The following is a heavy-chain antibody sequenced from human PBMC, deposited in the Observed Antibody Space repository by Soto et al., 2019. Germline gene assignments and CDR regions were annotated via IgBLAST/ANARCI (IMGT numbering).Heavy chain of an antibody. J-gene: IGHJ6*02. CDR3: SRRKYCSSTSCYSSGYYGMDV. D-gene: IGHD2-2*02. CDR2: TYPGDSDT. CDR1: GYSFTSYW. V-gene: IGHV5-51*01. Sequence: GESLKISCKGSGYSFTSYWIGWVRQMPGKGLEWMGITYPGDSDTRYSPSFQGQVTISADKSISTAYLQWSSLKASDTAMYYCSRRKYCSSTSCYSSGYYGMDVWGQGTTVTVSS.